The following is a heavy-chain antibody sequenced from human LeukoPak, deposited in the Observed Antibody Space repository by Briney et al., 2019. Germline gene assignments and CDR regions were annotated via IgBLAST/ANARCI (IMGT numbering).Heavy chain of an antibody. D-gene: IGHD2-15*01. CDR1: GGSISSYY. CDR3: AREYCSGGSCYVDY. V-gene: IGHV4-59*01. CDR2: IYYSGST. J-gene: IGHJ4*02. Sequence: PSETLSLTCTVSGGSISSYYWSWIRQPPGKGLEWIGYIYYSGSTNYNPSLKSRVTISVDTSKNQFSLKLSSVTAADTAVYYCAREYCSGGSCYVDYWGLGTLVTVSS.